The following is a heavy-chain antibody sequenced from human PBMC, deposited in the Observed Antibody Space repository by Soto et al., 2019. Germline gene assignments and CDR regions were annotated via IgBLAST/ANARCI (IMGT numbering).Heavy chain of an antibody. V-gene: IGHV1-69*01. Sequence: QVQLVQSGAEVQKPGSSVKVSCKAPGGTFSSYAISWVRQAPGQGLEWMGGIIPIFATAKYAQKFQGRVTITADESTSTVYMALSSLTSEDTAVYYCARSQGGSSSLDIYYYYYYGMDVWGQGTTVTVSS. CDR3: ARSQGGSSSLDIYYYYYYGMDV. J-gene: IGHJ6*02. D-gene: IGHD2-15*01. CDR1: GGTFSSYA. CDR2: IIPIFATA.